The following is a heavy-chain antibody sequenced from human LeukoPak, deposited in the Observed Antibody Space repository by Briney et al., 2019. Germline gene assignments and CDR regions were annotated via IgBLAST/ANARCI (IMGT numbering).Heavy chain of an antibody. Sequence: SETLSLTCTVSGGSISSSSYYWGWIRQPPGKGLEWIGSIYYSGSTYYNPSLKSRVTISVDTSKNQFSLKLSSVTAADTAVYYCARQVWGRYFDWLPMEIPLRSNYFDYWGQGTLSPSPQ. CDR2: IYYSGST. D-gene: IGHD3-9*01. CDR1: GGSISSSSYY. J-gene: IGHJ4*02. V-gene: IGHV4-39*01. CDR3: ARQVWGRYFDWLPMEIPLRSNYFDY.